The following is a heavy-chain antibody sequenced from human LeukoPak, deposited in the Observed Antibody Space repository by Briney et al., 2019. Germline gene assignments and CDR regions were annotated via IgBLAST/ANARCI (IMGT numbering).Heavy chain of an antibody. CDR3: AKDNPLGPVYFDY. V-gene: IGHV3-23*01. J-gene: IGHJ4*02. CDR1: GFTFSSYA. Sequence: GGSLRLSCAASGFTFSSYAMSWVRQAPGEGLEWVSAVSGSGGSTYYADSVKGRFTISRDNSKNTLYLQMNSLRAEDTAVYYCAKDNPLGPVYFDYWGQGTLVTVSS. CDR2: VSGSGGST. D-gene: IGHD1-14*01.